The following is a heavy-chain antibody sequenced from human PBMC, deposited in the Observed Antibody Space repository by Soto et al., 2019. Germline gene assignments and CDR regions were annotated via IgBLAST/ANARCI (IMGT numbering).Heavy chain of an antibody. J-gene: IGHJ4*02. CDR2: IWYDGRNT. CDR3: ARTAYYYDSSGYYFDC. Sequence: GGSLRLSCAASGFTFSSYGMHWVLQAPGKGLEWVAVIWYDGRNTYYADSVKGRFTISRDNSKNTLYLQMNSLRAEDTAVYYCARTAYYYDSSGYYFDCWGQGTLVTVSS. V-gene: IGHV3-33*01. D-gene: IGHD3-22*01. CDR1: GFTFSSYG.